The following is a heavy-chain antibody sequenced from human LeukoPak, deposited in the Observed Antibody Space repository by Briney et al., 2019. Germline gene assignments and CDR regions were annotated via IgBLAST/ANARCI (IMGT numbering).Heavy chain of an antibody. V-gene: IGHV3-48*04. D-gene: IGHD3-16*02. CDR1: GFTFSTYS. CDR3: AKERAGYTNPYYFDY. Sequence: GGSLRLSCAASGFTFSTYSMNWVRQAPGEGLEWVSYISGSSTTMFYADSVKGRFTISRDSAKNSVYLQMNSLRAEDTAVYYCAKERAGYTNPYYFDYWGQGTLVTVSS. J-gene: IGHJ4*02. CDR2: ISGSSTTM.